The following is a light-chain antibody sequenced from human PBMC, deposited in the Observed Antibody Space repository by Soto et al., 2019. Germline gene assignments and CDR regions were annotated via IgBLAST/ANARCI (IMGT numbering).Light chain of an antibody. CDR3: SSYAGTNLWV. Sequence: QSALTQPPSASGSPGQSVTISCTGTSSDVGGYNYVSWYQRHPGKAPKLMIYEVSKRPSGVPDRFSGSKSGNTASLTVSGLQAEDEADYYCSSYAGTNLWVFGGGTELTVL. V-gene: IGLV2-8*01. J-gene: IGLJ3*02. CDR2: EVS. CDR1: SSDVGGYNY.